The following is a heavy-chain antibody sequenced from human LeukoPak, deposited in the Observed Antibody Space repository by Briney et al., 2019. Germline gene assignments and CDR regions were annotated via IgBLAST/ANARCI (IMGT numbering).Heavy chain of an antibody. D-gene: IGHD6-6*01. J-gene: IGHJ4*02. Sequence: SETLSLTCTVSGGSISNCYWSWVRQPPGKGLEWIAYIHYSGTTNYNPSLKSRVTISADTSKNQFSLKLTSVTAADTAVYYCARAYTTSSATLGYWGQGTLVTVSS. CDR1: GGSISNCY. CDR3: ARAYTTSSATLGY. CDR2: IHYSGTT. V-gene: IGHV4-59*01.